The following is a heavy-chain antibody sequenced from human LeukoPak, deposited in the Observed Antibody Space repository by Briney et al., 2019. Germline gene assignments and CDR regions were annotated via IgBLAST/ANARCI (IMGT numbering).Heavy chain of an antibody. CDR3: ARDFELRYKFDY. J-gene: IGHJ4*02. Sequence: GGSLRLSCAASGFTFSSYAMSWVRQAPGKGLEWVSAISGSGGSTYYADSVKGRFTISRDNSKNTVDLQMNSLRPEDTAVYYCARDFELRYKFDYWGQGILVTVSS. CDR1: GFTFSSYA. V-gene: IGHV3-23*01. CDR2: ISGSGGST. D-gene: IGHD2-2*02.